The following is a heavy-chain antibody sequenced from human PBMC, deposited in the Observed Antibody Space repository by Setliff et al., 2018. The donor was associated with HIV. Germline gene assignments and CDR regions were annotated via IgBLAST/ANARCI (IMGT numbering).Heavy chain of an antibody. CDR1: GGSISSYY. J-gene: IGHJ5*02. Sequence: SETLSLTCTVSGGSISSYYGSWIRQSAGKGLEWIGRIYSSGSTNYNPSLKSRVTMSVDTSKNQFSLGLSSVTAADTAVYYCARGPARAVARPGWLDPWGQGTLVTVSS. D-gene: IGHD6-19*01. CDR3: ARGPARAVARPGWLDP. CDR2: IYSSGST. V-gene: IGHV4-4*07.